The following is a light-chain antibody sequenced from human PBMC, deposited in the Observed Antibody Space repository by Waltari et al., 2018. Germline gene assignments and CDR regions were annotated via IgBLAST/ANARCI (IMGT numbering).Light chain of an antibody. CDR3: QVWDSTTDHAI. CDR2: DNS. CDR1: DIGRKT. Sequence: SYVVTPPPSVSLAPGKTATITCGGDDIGRKTVCWYQQRPGQAPVLVVYDNSDRSSGVPERFSGSNSGDTATLTISRVEVGDEADFYCQVWDSTTDHAIFGGGTKLTVL. V-gene: IGLV3-21*03. J-gene: IGLJ2*01.